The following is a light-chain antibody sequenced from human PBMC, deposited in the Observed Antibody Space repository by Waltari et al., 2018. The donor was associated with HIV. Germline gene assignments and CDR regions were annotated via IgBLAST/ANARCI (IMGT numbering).Light chain of an antibody. Sequence: GDRVTISCRTSQNVINYLNWYHQRPGKAPTLLIFGASTVQDGVSSRFSGSGSGTDFTLSIAGLQPEDIGTYYCQQTFSPPRTFGPGT. CDR1: QNVINY. CDR2: GAS. CDR3: QQTFSPPRT. J-gene: IGKJ3*01. V-gene: IGKV1-39*01.